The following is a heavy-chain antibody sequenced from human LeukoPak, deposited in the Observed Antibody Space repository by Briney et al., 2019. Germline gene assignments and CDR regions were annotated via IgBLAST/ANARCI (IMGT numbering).Heavy chain of an antibody. Sequence: ASVKVSCKASGYTFTSYYMHWVRQAPGQGLEWMGIINPGGGNTNYPPKFQGRVTMTRDTSTSTVYMELSSLRSDDTAVYYCARERSGAFWFDPWGQGTLVTVSS. CDR1: GYTFTSYY. CDR2: INPGGGNT. D-gene: IGHD2-15*01. J-gene: IGHJ5*02. V-gene: IGHV1-46*01. CDR3: ARERSGAFWFDP.